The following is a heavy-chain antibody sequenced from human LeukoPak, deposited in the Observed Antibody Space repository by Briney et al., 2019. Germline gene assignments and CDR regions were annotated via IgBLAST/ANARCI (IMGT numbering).Heavy chain of an antibody. J-gene: IGHJ4*02. CDR2: ISYDGSNK. V-gene: IGHV3-30*04. CDR1: GFTFSSHA. CDR3: AKGAGGSYGLYYFDY. Sequence: GRSLRLSCAASGFTFSSHAMHWVRQAPGKGLEWVAVISYDGSNKYYADSVKGRFTISRDNSKNTVYLQMNTLRAEDTAVYYCAKGAGGSYGLYYFDYWGQGALVTVSS. D-gene: IGHD3-10*01.